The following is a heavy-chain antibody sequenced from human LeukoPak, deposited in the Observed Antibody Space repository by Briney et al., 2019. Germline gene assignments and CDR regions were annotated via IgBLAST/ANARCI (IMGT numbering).Heavy chain of an antibody. D-gene: IGHD1-26*01. CDR3: ISEVGKGSH. J-gene: IGHJ4*02. CDR2: IKSDGSNI. V-gene: IGHV3-74*01. CDR1: GFTFSSYW. Sequence: GGSLRPSCAASGFTFSSYWMHWVRQAPGKGLVWVSNIKSDGSNINYADSVKGRFTISRDNAKNTLYLQMNSLRAEDAAVYYCISEVGKGSHWGQGTLVTVSS.